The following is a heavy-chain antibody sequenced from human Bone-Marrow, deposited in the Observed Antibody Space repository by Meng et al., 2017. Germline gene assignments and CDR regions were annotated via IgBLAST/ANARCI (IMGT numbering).Heavy chain of an antibody. V-gene: IGHV3-23*01. D-gene: IGHD6-19*01. CDR3: VTEPQWVTARRDY. CDR1: GFTVSSNY. CDR2: INGSGGIT. J-gene: IGHJ4*02. Sequence: GESLKISCAASGFTVSSNYMSWVRQAPGKGLEWVSGINGSGGITYYADSVKGRFTISRDNSKNTLYLQMNSLRAEDTAVYYCVTEPQWVTARRDYWGQGTLVTVSS.